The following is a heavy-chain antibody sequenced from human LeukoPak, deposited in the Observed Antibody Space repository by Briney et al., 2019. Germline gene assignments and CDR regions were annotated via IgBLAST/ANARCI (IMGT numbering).Heavy chain of an antibody. D-gene: IGHD2-15*01. J-gene: IGHJ4*02. Sequence: GGSLRLSCAASGFIFSNYWMSWVRHAQGKGLEWVANIDQDGSDQYSVDSVKGRFTISRDNAKSSLYLQMDGLRAEDTAVYYCARVHCSGGACFSYFDYWGQGTLVTVSS. V-gene: IGHV3-7*04. CDR1: GFIFSNYW. CDR3: ARVHCSGGACFSYFDY. CDR2: IDQDGSDQ.